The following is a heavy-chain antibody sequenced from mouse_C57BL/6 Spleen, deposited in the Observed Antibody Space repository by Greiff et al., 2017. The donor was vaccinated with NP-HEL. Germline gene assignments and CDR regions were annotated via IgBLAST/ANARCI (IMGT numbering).Heavy chain of an antibody. CDR3: AREGGYDEKPMDY. J-gene: IGHJ4*01. Sequence: EVKLVESGPGLVKPSQSLSLTCSVTGYSITSGYYWNWIRQFPGNKLEWMGYISYDGSNNYNPSLKNRNSITRDTSKNQFFLKLNSVTTEDTATYYCAREGGYDEKPMDYWGQGTSVTVSS. V-gene: IGHV3-6*01. CDR1: GYSITSGYY. CDR2: ISYDGSN. D-gene: IGHD2-2*01.